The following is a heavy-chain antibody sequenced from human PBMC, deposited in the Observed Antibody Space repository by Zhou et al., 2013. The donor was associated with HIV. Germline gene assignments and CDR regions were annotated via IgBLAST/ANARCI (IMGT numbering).Heavy chain of an antibody. Sequence: QVQLVQSGAEVKKPGSSVKVSCKASGGTFSSYAISWVRQAPGQGLEWMGGIIPIFGTANYAQKFQGRVTITTDESTSTAYMELSSLRSEDTAVYYCARDRGKPAARRDYYYYMDVWGKGTTVTVSS. D-gene: IGHD2-2*01. V-gene: IGHV1-69*05. CDR2: IIPIFGTA. J-gene: IGHJ6*03. CDR3: ARDRGKPAARRDYYYYMDV. CDR1: GGTFSSYA.